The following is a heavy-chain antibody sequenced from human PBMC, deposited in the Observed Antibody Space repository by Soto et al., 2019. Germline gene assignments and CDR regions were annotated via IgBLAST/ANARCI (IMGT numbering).Heavy chain of an antibody. V-gene: IGHV4-31*03. CDR2: IYYSGST. J-gene: IGHJ6*03. Sequence: SETLSLTCTVSGGSISSSSYYWGWIHQHPGEGLEWIGYIYYSGSTYYNPSLKSRVTISVDTSKNQFSLKLSSVTAADTAVYYCARGGPSPYSDYYYYYYMDVWGKGTTVTVSS. D-gene: IGHD2-15*01. CDR3: ARGGPSPYSDYYYYYYMDV. CDR1: GGSISSSSYY.